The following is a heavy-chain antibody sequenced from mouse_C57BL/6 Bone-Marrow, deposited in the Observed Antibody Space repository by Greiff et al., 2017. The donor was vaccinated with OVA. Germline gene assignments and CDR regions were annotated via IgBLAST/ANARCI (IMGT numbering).Heavy chain of an antibody. D-gene: IGHD2-4*01. CDR1: GFTFSSYA. CDR2: ISDGGSYT. V-gene: IGHV5-4*03. J-gene: IGHJ4*01. Sequence: EVMLVESGGGLVKPGGSLKLSCAASGFTFSSYAMSWVRQTPEKRLEWVATISDGGSYTYYPDNVKGRFTISRDNAKNNLYLQMSHLKSEDTAMYYCASQSYYEYYAMDYWGQGTSVTGSS. CDR3: ASQSYYEYYAMDY.